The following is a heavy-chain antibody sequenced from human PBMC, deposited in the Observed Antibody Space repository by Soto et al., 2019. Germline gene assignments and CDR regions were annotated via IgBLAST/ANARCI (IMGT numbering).Heavy chain of an antibody. CDR2: IYYSGST. J-gene: IGHJ4*02. Sequence: QLQLQESGPGLVKPSETLSLTCTVSGGSISSSSYYWGWIRQPPGKGLEWIGSIYYSGSTYYNPSLKSRVTISVDTSKNQFSLKLSSVTAADTAVYYCARRLEMATSYYFDYWGQGTLVTVSS. V-gene: IGHV4-39*01. D-gene: IGHD5-12*01. CDR3: ARRLEMATSYYFDY. CDR1: GGSISSSSYY.